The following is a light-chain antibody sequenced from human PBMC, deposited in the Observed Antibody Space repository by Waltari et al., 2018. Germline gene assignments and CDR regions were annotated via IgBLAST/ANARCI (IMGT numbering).Light chain of an antibody. V-gene: IGKV1-39*01. Sequence: DIRMTQSPSSLSASVGDRVTITCRANQSISSYLNWYQQKPGKAPKFLIYAASSLQSGVPSRFSGSGSGTDFTLTISSLQPEDFATYYCQQSYSTPRTFGQGTKLEIK. CDR1: QSISSY. CDR2: AAS. CDR3: QQSYSTPRT. J-gene: IGKJ2*01.